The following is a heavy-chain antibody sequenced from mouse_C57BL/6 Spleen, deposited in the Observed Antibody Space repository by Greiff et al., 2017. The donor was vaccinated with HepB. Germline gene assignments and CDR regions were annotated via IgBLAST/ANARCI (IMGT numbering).Heavy chain of an antibody. D-gene: IGHD1-1*01. J-gene: IGHJ2*01. Sequence: EVKLVESGGGLVQLKGPLKLSCAAPGFTFNTYAMHWVRQAPGKGLEWVARIRSKSSNYATYYADSVKDRFTISRDDSQSMLYLQMNDLKTEDTAMYYCVRDRGTTVVGYFDYWGQGTTLTVSS. CDR2: IRSKSSNYAT. CDR3: VRDRGTTVVGYFDY. CDR1: GFTFNTYA. V-gene: IGHV10-3*01.